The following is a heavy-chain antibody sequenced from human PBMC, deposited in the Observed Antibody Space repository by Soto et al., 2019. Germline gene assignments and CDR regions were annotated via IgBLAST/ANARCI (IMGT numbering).Heavy chain of an antibody. Sequence: SEPLSLTCTVSGGSISSGGYYWSWIRQHPGKGLEWIGYIYYSGSTYYNPSLKSRVIISVYTSKNQFSLKLSSVTAADTAVYYCARTYDSSVFFGFWGQGTLVTVSS. CDR3: ARTYDSSVFFGF. J-gene: IGHJ4*02. D-gene: IGHD3-22*01. V-gene: IGHV4-31*03. CDR1: GGSISSGGYY. CDR2: IYYSGST.